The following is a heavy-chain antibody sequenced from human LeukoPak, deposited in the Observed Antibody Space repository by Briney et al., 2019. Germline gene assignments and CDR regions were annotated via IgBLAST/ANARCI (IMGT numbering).Heavy chain of an antibody. V-gene: IGHV1-69*13. CDR3: ARLITMVRGVIISQDAFDI. J-gene: IGHJ3*02. CDR2: IFPIFGTA. Sequence: GASVKVSCKASGGTFSSYAISWVRQAPGQGLEWMGGIFPIFGTANYAQKFQGRVTITADESTSTAYMELSSLRSEDTAVYYCARLITMVRGVIISQDAFDIWGQGTMVTVSS. CDR1: GGTFSSYA. D-gene: IGHD3-10*01.